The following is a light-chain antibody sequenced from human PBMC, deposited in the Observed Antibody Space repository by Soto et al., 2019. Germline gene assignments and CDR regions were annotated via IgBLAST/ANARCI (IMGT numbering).Light chain of an antibody. J-gene: IGLJ2*01. Sequence: QPVLTQSPSASASLGASVKLTCTLDSGHSTYAIAWHQQQPEKGPRFLMKVNSDGSHSRGAGIPDRFSGSSSGTERYLTISSLQSEDEADYYCQTWGTGIVLFGGGTKLTVL. CDR3: QTWGTGIVL. V-gene: IGLV4-69*01. CDR1: SGHSTYA. CDR2: VNSDGSH.